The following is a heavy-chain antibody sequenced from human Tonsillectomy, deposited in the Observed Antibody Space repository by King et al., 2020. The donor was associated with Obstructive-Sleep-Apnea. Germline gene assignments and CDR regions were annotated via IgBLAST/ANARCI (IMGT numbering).Heavy chain of an antibody. CDR3: ARGTLAVAGNNLDH. Sequence: QLQESGPGLVKPSGTLSLTCDVSGGSISSTNWWSWVRQPPGKGLEWIGEIYHSGSTNYSPSLKSRATTSVDKSKNQFSLKLSSVTAADTAVYYCARGTLAVAGNNLDHWGQGTLVIVSS. D-gene: IGHD6-19*01. V-gene: IGHV4-4*02. CDR2: IYHSGST. CDR1: GGSISSTNW. J-gene: IGHJ4*02.